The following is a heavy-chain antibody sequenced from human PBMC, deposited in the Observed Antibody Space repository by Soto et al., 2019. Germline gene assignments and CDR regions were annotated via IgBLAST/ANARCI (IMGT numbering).Heavy chain of an antibody. Sequence: XSVKVSCKASGGTFSSYAISWVRQAPGQGLEWMGGIIPIFGTANYAQKFQGRVTITADESTSTAYMELSSLRSEDTAVYYCARDQSGRSPYYYYGMDVWGQGTTVTVSS. D-gene: IGHD2-15*01. J-gene: IGHJ6*02. CDR1: GGTFSSYA. V-gene: IGHV1-69*13. CDR2: IIPIFGTA. CDR3: ARDQSGRSPYYYYGMDV.